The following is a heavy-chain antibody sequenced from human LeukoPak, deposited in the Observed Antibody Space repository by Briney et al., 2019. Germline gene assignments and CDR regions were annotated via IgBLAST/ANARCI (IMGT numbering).Heavy chain of an antibody. CDR2: INSDGGIT. V-gene: IGHV3-74*01. J-gene: IGHJ5*02. CDR1: GFTFSTYW. Sequence: PGGSLRLSCAASGFTFSTYWMNWVRQGPGKGLVWVSRINSDGGITNYADSVKGRFTISRDNAKNTLYLQMNSLRAEDTAVYYCAKSNWFDPWGQGTLVTVSS. CDR3: AKSNWFDP.